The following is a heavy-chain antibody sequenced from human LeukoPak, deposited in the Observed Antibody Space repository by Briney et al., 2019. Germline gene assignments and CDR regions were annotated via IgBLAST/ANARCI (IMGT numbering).Heavy chain of an antibody. Sequence: ASVKVSCXVPGYTLTELSMHWVRQAPGKGLEWMGGFDPEDGETIYAQKFQGRVTMTEDTSTDTAYTELSSLRSEDTAVYYCATSTTVTHYWYFDLWGRGTLVTVSS. CDR3: ATSTTVTHYWYFDL. J-gene: IGHJ2*01. V-gene: IGHV1-24*01. D-gene: IGHD4-17*01. CDR2: FDPEDGET. CDR1: GYTLTELS.